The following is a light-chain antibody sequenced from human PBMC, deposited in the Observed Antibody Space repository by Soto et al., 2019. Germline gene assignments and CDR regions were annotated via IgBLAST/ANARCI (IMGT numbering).Light chain of an antibody. J-gene: IGKJ1*01. CDR1: ESIDSW. V-gene: IGKV1-5*01. CDR3: KQYHTYWT. CDR2: AAS. Sequence: DIQLTQSPSTLSASVLDTVTLTCRASESIDSWLSWYQKKPGKAPKLLIFAASTFIRGVPSRCSGRGSGTEFTLTISSLHVVDYATFYCKQYHTYWTCGKGTKGDIK.